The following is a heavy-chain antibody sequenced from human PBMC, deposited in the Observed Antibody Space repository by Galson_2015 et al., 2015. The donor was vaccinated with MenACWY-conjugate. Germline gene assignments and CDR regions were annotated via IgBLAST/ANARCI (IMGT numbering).Heavy chain of an antibody. Sequence: SVKVSCKASGYTFAGYYMHWVRQAPGQGLEWMGWINPNSGGTNYAQKFQGWVTMTRDTSISTAYMELSRLRSDDTAVYYCARGRGYCSSASCLNWFDTWGQGTLVTVSS. D-gene: IGHD2-2*01. CDR2: INPNSGGT. J-gene: IGHJ5*02. CDR1: GYTFAGYY. CDR3: ARGRGYCSSASCLNWFDT. V-gene: IGHV1-2*04.